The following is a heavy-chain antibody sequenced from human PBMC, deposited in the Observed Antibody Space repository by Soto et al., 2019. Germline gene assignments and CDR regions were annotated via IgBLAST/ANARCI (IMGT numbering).Heavy chain of an antibody. D-gene: IGHD6-13*01. Sequence: SETLSLTCTVSGGSISSYYWSWIRQPPGKGLEWIGYIYYSGSTNYNPSLKSRVTISVDTSKNQFSLKLSSVTAADTAVYYCARESRGIAAADPFDYWGQGTPVTVSS. CDR2: IYYSGST. V-gene: IGHV4-59*01. J-gene: IGHJ4*02. CDR1: GGSISSYY. CDR3: ARESRGIAAADPFDY.